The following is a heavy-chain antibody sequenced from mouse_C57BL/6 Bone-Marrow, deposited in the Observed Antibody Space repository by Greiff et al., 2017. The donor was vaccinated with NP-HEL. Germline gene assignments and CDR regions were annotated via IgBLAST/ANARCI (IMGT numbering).Heavy chain of an antibody. J-gene: IGHJ4*01. CDR2: ISGGGGNT. Sequence: DVHLVESGGGLVKPGGSLKLSCAASGFTFSSYTMSWVRQTPEKRLEWVATISGGGGNTYYPDSVKGRFTISRDNAKNTLYLQMSSLRSEDTALYYCARPPWLFYAMDYWGQGTSVTVSS. CDR3: ARPPWLFYAMDY. CDR1: GFTFSSYT. V-gene: IGHV5-9*01.